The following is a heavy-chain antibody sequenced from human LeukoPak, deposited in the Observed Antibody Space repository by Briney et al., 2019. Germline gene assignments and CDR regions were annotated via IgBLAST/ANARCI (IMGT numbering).Heavy chain of an antibody. V-gene: IGHV4-34*01. CDR1: GGSFSGYY. CDR2: INHSGST. D-gene: IGHD6-13*01. J-gene: IGHJ6*03. CDR3: ARHLGIAAAAQDDYYYMDV. Sequence: SETLSLTCAVYGGSFSGYYWSWIRQPPGKALEWIGEINHSGSTNYNPSLKSRVTISVDTSKNQFSLKLSSVTAADTAVYYCARHLGIAAAAQDDYYYMDVWGKGTTVTISS.